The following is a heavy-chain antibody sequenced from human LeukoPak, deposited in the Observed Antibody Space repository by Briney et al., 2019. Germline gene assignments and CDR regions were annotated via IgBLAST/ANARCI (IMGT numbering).Heavy chain of an antibody. D-gene: IGHD2-15*01. CDR1: GGSISSYY. Sequence: KPSETLSLTCTVSGGSISSYYWSWIRQPPGKGLEWIGYIYYSGSTNYNPSLKSRVTISVETSKNQFSLKLSSVTAADTAVYYCARAFKNCSGGSCYLGYYYYYMDVWGKGTTVTVSS. CDR3: ARAFKNCSGGSCYLGYYYYYMDV. CDR2: IYYSGST. J-gene: IGHJ6*03. V-gene: IGHV4-59*01.